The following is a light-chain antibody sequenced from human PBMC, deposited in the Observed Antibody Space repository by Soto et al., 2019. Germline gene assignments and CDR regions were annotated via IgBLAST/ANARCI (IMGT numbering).Light chain of an antibody. CDR1: QSLSFN. Sequence: EIVTKQSPATLSVSPGERATLSCRASQSLSFNLAWYQQKPGQAPRLLIYAASTRATGIPARFSGSGSGTEFTLTISSLQSEDFAVYYCQQYYRWPQTFGQGTKVDIK. V-gene: IGKV3-15*01. CDR2: AAS. J-gene: IGKJ1*01. CDR3: QQYYRWPQT.